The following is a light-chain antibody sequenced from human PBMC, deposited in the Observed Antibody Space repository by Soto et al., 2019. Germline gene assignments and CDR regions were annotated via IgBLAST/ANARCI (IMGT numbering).Light chain of an antibody. Sequence: QSAPTQPRSVSGSPGQSVTISCTGTNSDVGGYDYVSWFQHSPGKAPKLIIHDVRERPSGVPDRFSGSRSGNTASLTISGLQPEDEADYYCCSYAGKYTFAVFGGGTQLTVL. V-gene: IGLV2-11*01. J-gene: IGLJ2*01. CDR2: DVR. CDR3: CSYAGKYTFAV. CDR1: NSDVGGYDY.